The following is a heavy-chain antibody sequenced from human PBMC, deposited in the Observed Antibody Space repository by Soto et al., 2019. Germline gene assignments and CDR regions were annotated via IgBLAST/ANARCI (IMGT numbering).Heavy chain of an antibody. CDR2: ISPYSGYT. J-gene: IGHJ4*02. V-gene: IGHV1-18*01. Sequence: QVQLVQSGAEVKKPGASVKVSCKGLGYNFIKYGINWVRQAPGQGLEWMGWISPYSGYTHSAQKFLGRLTLTTDTAATTAYMELRSLRSADTALYYCTREAIVVIPAAQPSHFDSWGQGTLVTVSS. CDR1: GYNFIKYG. D-gene: IGHD2-2*01. CDR3: TREAIVVIPAAQPSHFDS.